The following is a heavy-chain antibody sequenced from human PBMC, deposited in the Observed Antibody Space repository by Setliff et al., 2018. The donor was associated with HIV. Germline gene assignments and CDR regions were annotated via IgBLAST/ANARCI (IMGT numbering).Heavy chain of an antibody. V-gene: IGHV1-69*10. CDR1: GGTFSSYD. D-gene: IGHD3-3*01. CDR2: IIPILDIA. Sequence: ASVKVSCKASGGTFSSYDISWVRQAPGQGLEWMGGIIPILDIANYALKFQGRVTITADKSTTTAYMELSSLRSEDTAVYYCARDIPHDYTFWSGSTRFDPWGQGTLVTVSS. CDR3: ARDIPHDYTFWSGSTRFDP. J-gene: IGHJ5*02.